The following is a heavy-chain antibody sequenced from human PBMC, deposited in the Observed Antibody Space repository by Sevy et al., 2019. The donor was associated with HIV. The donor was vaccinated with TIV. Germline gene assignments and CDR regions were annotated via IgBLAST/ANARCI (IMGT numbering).Heavy chain of an antibody. V-gene: IGHV3-23*01. CDR2: LSFGCGKI. CDR3: AREGCTRPHDY. D-gene: IGHD2-8*01. J-gene: IGHJ4*02. CDR1: GFAFYDYS. Sequence: GGSLRLSCAASGFAFYDYSMSWIRPAPGKGLGWVATLSFGCGKINYADSVKGRFTISRDNSKNSFYLQMDNLRVEDTALYYCAREGCTRPHDYWGQGTRVTVSS.